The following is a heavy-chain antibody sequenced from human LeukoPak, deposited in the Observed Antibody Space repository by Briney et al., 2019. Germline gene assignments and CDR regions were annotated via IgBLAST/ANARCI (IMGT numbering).Heavy chain of an antibody. CDR2: IWYDGSNK. CDR3: ARDGLGIAAAGTFDY. CDR1: GFTFSSYG. D-gene: IGHD6-13*01. Sequence: GGSLRLSCAASGFTFSSYGMHWVRQAPGKGLEWVAVIWYDGSNKYYADSVKGRFTISRDNSKNTLYLQMNSLRAEDTAVYYCARDGLGIAAAGTFDYWGQGTLLTVSS. V-gene: IGHV3-33*01. J-gene: IGHJ4*02.